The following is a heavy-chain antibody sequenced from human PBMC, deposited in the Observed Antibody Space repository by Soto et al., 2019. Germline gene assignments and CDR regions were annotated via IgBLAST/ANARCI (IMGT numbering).Heavy chain of an antibody. J-gene: IGHJ6*02. Sequence: QVQLVQSGAEVKKPGSSVKVSCKASGGTFSSYAISWVRQAPGQGLEWMGGIIPIFGTANYAQKFQGRVTITADESTSTSYRGLSSLRSEGTAVYYCARDHRLVLHLVVAATPEYYYYSMDVWGQGTTVTVSS. CDR3: ARDHRLVLHLVVAATPEYYYYSMDV. V-gene: IGHV1-69*01. D-gene: IGHD2-15*01. CDR2: IIPIFGTA. CDR1: GGTFSSYA.